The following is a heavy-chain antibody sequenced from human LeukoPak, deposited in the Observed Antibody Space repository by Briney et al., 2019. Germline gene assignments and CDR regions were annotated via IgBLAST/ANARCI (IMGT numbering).Heavy chain of an antibody. D-gene: IGHD2-15*01. J-gene: IGHJ5*02. CDR1: GYTFTGYY. CDR2: INPNSGGT. Sequence: ASVKVSCKASGYTFTGYYMHWVRQAPGQGLEWMGWINPNSGGTNYAQKFQGRVTMTRDTSISTAYMELSRLGSDDTAVYYCARDFCSGGSCTNWFDPWGQGTLVTVSS. V-gene: IGHV1-2*02. CDR3: ARDFCSGGSCTNWFDP.